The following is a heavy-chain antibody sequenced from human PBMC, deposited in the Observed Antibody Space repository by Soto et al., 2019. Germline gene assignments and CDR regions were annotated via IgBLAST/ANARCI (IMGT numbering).Heavy chain of an antibody. CDR3: TTDPYSSTWHPAC. Sequence: GGSLRLSCVAFGFTFSNAWMNWVRQAPGKGLEWVGRIKSKTHGGTSDYAAPVKGRFTISRDDSKNTLYLQMNSLKTEDTAVYYCTTDPYSSTWHPACWGQGTLVTVSS. CDR2: IKSKTHGGTS. CDR1: GFTFSNAW. J-gene: IGHJ4*02. V-gene: IGHV3-15*07. D-gene: IGHD6-13*01.